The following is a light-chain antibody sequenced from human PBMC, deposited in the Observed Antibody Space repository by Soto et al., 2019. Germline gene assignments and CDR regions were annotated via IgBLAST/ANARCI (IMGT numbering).Light chain of an antibody. Sequence: GDRVTITCRASQSISSWLAWYQQKPGKAPKLLIYAASSLQSGVPPRFSGSGSGTDFTLTISSLQPEDFATYYCQQSYSTPITFGQGTRLEIK. CDR3: QQSYSTPIT. CDR2: AAS. V-gene: IGKV1-39*01. CDR1: QSISSW. J-gene: IGKJ5*01.